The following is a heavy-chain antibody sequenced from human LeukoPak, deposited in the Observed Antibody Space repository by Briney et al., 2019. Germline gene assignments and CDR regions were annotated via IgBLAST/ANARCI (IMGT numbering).Heavy chain of an antibody. V-gene: IGHV6-1*01. CDR1: GDSVSSKSGA. J-gene: IGHJ5*02. CDR2: TYYRSKRYT. D-gene: IGHD2-8*01. Sequence: SQTLSLTCAISGDSVSSKSGAWSWIRQSPSRGLEWLGRTYYRSKRYTDYAVSVKSRISINPDTSKNQFSLQLSSVTPEDTAIYYCARGVHWFDLWGQGTLVTVSS. CDR3: ARGVHWFDL.